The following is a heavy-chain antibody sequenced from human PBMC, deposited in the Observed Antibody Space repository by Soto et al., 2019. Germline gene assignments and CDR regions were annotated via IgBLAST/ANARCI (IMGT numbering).Heavy chain of an antibody. CDR2: ISWNSGSI. D-gene: IGHD2-2*01. CDR3: AKGGLVPERAYYYYGMDV. J-gene: IGHJ6*02. CDR1: GFTFDDYA. V-gene: IGHV3-9*01. Sequence: HPGGSLRLSCAASGFTFDDYAMHWVRQAPGKGLEWVSGISWNSGSIGYADSVKGRFTISRDNAKNSLYLQMNSLRAEDTALYYCAKGGLVPERAYYYYGMDVWGQGTLVTVSS.